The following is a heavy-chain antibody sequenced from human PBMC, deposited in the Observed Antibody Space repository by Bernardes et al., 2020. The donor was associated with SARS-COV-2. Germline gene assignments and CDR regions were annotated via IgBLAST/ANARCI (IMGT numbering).Heavy chain of an antibody. J-gene: IGHJ5*01. D-gene: IGHD6-13*01. Sequence: SGPTLVKPTQTLTLTCTFSGFSLSTSGMSVNWIRQPPGKALEWLARIDWDDDKYYNTSLKTRLTISKDTSKNDVVLTMTNMDPVDTATYFCARIKGPYSSSPSGFDSWGQGALVTVSS. CDR2: IDWDDDK. CDR3: ARIKGPYSSSPSGFDS. CDR1: GFSLSTSGMS. V-gene: IGHV2-70*11.